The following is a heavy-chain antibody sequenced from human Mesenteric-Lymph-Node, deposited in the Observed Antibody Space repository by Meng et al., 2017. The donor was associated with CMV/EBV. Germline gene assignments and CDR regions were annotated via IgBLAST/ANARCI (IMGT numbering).Heavy chain of an antibody. J-gene: IGHJ4*02. D-gene: IGHD5-12*01. V-gene: IGHV3-7*01. Sequence: GESLKISCTASGFTFSNYWMSWVRQAPGKGLEWVAHIKQDGSETYYVDSVKGRFTISRDNAKSSLYLQMNSLRAEDTAVYYCVRDWGSHGSGYDFPGFWGQGTLVTVSS. CDR1: GFTFSNYW. CDR3: VRDWGSHGSGYDFPGF. CDR2: IKQDGSET.